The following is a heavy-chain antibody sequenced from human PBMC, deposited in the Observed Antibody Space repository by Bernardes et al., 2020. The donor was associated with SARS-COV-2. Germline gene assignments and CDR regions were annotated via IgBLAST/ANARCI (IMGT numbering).Heavy chain of an antibody. Sequence: SLRLSCAASGFTFSTYWMTWVRRAPGKGLEWVANIKEDGTDKYYVDSVKGRFTISRDNAKNSLYLQMNSLRAEDTALYYCARIISGWYGIDYWGQGTLVTVSS. D-gene: IGHD6-19*01. V-gene: IGHV3-7*01. CDR3: ARIISGWYGIDY. CDR1: GFTFSTYW. CDR2: IKEDGTDK. J-gene: IGHJ4*02.